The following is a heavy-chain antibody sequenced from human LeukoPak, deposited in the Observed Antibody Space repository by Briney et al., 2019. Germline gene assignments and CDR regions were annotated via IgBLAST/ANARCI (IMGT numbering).Heavy chain of an antibody. CDR2: IYYSGIT. V-gene: IGHV4-59*08. CDR1: GGSISDYY. Sequence: TSETLSLTCTVSGGSISDYYWSWIRQPPGKGLEWIGYIYYSGITNYNPSLKTRVIILVDMSKNQFSLKLSSVTAADTAVYYCARWGSNMAREKGDHWGQGTLVTVSS. CDR3: ARWGSNMAREKGDH. J-gene: IGHJ4*02. D-gene: IGHD3-10*01.